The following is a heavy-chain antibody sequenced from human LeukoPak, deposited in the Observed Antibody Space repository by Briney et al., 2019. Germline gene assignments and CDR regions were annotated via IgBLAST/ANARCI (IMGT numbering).Heavy chain of an antibody. V-gene: IGHV3-23*01. CDR3: AKSTVVVPAARNDAFDI. J-gene: IGHJ3*02. CDR1: GFTFSSYA. Sequence: GGSLRLSCAASGFTFSSYAMSWVRQAPGKGLEWVSSISGSTGSTYYADSVKGRLTISRDNSRNTMYLQMNSLRAEDTAVYYCAKSTVVVPAARNDAFDIWGQGTMVTVSS. D-gene: IGHD2-2*01. CDR2: ISGSTGST.